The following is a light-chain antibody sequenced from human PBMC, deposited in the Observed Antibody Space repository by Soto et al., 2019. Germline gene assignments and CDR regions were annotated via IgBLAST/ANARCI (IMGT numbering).Light chain of an antibody. J-gene: IGKJ4*01. CDR1: QAISSN. CDR3: QHYNNWLGT. Sequence: IVMTQSPATLSVSRGERATLSCRANQAISSNVAWYQQKPGQAPRLLIYGASTRATGIPDRFNGSGSGTEFTLTISSLQSEDFAVYYCQHYNNWLGTFGGGTKV. V-gene: IGKV3-15*01. CDR2: GAS.